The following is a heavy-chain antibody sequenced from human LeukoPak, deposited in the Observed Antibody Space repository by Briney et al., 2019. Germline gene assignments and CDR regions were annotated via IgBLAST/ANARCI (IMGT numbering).Heavy chain of an antibody. CDR3: AKSGDAMVRAFDY. V-gene: IGHV3-30*18. D-gene: IGHD3-10*01. J-gene: IGHJ4*02. Sequence: AGGSLRLSCAASGFTFSSYGMHWVRQAPGRGLERVAVISYDGSNKYYADSVKGRFTISRDNSKNTLYLQMNSLRAEDTAVYYCAKSGDAMVRAFDYWGQGTLVTVSS. CDR1: GFTFSSYG. CDR2: ISYDGSNK.